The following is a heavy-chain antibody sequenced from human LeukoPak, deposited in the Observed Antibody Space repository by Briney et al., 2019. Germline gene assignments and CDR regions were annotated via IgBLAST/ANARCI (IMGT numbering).Heavy chain of an antibody. D-gene: IGHD4-17*01. CDR3: ARDGDYGDYVHAFDI. CDR1: GYTFTSYG. CDR2: ISAYNGNT. J-gene: IGHJ3*02. V-gene: IGHV1-18*01. Sequence: ASVKVSCKASGYTFTSYGINWVRQAPGQGLEWMGWISAYNGNTNYAQILQGRVTMTTDTSTSTAYMELRSLRSDDTAVYYCARDGDYGDYVHAFDIWGQGTMVTVFS.